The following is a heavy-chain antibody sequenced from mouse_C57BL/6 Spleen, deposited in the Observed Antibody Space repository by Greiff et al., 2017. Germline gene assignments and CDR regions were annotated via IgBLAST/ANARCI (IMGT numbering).Heavy chain of an antibody. V-gene: IGHV5-17*01. Sequence: EVMLVESGGGLVKPGGSLKLPCAASGFTFSDYGMHWVRQAPEKGLEWVAYISSGSSTIYYADTVKGRFTISRDNAKNTLFLQMTSLRSEDTAMYYCATGTKDFDYWGQGTTLTVSS. CDR2: ISSGSSTI. CDR3: ATGTKDFDY. J-gene: IGHJ2*01. D-gene: IGHD1-3*01. CDR1: GFTFSDYG.